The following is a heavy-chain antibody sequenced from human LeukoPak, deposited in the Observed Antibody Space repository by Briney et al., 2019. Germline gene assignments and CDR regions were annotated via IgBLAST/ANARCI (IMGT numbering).Heavy chain of an antibody. CDR3: ARGPSIAARYDAFDI. Sequence: GGSLRLSCAASEFTFTSYELNWVRQAPGKGLEWVSYISSSGNTISYADSVKGRFTISRGNAKNSLYLQVISLRAEDTAVYYCARGPSIAARYDAFDIWGQGTMVTVSS. D-gene: IGHD6-6*01. J-gene: IGHJ3*02. V-gene: IGHV3-48*03. CDR2: ISSSGNTI. CDR1: EFTFTSYE.